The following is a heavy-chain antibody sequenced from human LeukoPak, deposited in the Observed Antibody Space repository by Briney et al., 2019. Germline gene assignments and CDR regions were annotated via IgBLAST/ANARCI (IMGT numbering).Heavy chain of an antibody. V-gene: IGHV4-39*01. Sequence: PSETLSLTCTVSGGSISSRRYSWGWIRQPPGKGLEWIGSIYYSGSTYYNPSLKSRVTISVDTSKNQFSLKLSSVTAADTAVYYCARALAYCGGDCQIFDYWGQGTLVTVSS. CDR3: ARALAYCGGDCQIFDY. CDR1: GGSISSRRYS. J-gene: IGHJ4*02. D-gene: IGHD2-21*02. CDR2: IYYSGST.